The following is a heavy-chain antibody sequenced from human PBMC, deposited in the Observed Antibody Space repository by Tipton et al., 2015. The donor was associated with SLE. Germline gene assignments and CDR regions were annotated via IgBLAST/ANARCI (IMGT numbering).Heavy chain of an antibody. CDR1: GFTFSNAW. V-gene: IGHV3-15*07. D-gene: IGHD6-13*01. CDR3: TTDRFRDSSSWYPDY. CDR2: IKSKTDGGTT. J-gene: IGHJ4*02. Sequence: SLRLSCAASGFTFSNAWMNWVRQAPGKGLEWVGRIKSKTDGGTTDYAAPVKGRFTISRDDSKNTLYLQMNSLKTEDTAVYYCTTDRFRDSSSWYPDYWGQGTLVTVSS.